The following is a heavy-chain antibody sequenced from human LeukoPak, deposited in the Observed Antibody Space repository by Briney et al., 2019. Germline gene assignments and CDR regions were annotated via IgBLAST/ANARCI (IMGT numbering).Heavy chain of an antibody. J-gene: IGHJ3*02. V-gene: IGHV4-59*11. CDR3: AREFYYDSSFSFDI. D-gene: IGHD3-22*01. Sequence: SETLSLTCTVSGGSISNHYWSWVRQPPGRGLEWIGYIYYSGSTKYNPSLKSRVTISVDTSKNQFSLKRSSVAAADTAVYYCAREFYYDSSFSFDIWGQGTMVTVSS. CDR2: IYYSGST. CDR1: GGSISNHY.